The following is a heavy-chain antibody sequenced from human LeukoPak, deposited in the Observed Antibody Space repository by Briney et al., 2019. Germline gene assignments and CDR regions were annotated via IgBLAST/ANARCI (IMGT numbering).Heavy chain of an antibody. Sequence: SESLSLTCTVSAGSISSSSYYWSWIRHPPGNGLEWVGYISYSGSTNYNPSLKSLVTISVDTSKNQCSLKLSSVTAADTAGYYCAREDRAARPKDYGMDVWGQGTTVTVSS. J-gene: IGHJ6*02. V-gene: IGHV4-61*01. CDR1: AGSISSSSYY. CDR2: ISYSGST. D-gene: IGHD6-6*01. CDR3: AREDRAARPKDYGMDV.